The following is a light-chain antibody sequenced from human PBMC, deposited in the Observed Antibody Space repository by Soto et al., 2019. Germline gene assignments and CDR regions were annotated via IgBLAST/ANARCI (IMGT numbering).Light chain of an antibody. CDR1: SSDIGSYNY. CDR3: SSYTGTTTV. V-gene: IGLV2-14*01. Sequence: QSALTQPASGSGSPGQSITIAFTGASSDIGSYNYVSWYQQHLGKAPKLIIYEVSHRPSGVSNRLSGSKSGNTASLNISGLQTEDEADYYCSSYTGTTTVFVGGTKLTVL. CDR2: EVS. J-gene: IGLJ3*02.